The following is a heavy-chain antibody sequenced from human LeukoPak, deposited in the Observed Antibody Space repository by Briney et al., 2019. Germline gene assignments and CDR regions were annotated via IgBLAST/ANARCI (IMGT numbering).Heavy chain of an antibody. CDR1: GFTFSSYA. Sequence: GRSLRLSCAASGFTFSSYAMHWVRQAPGKGLEWVAVISYDGSNKNYADSVKGRFTISRDNSKNTLYLQMNSLRAEDTAVYYCARGIVVVMGGFDYWGQGTLVTVSS. CDR2: ISYDGSNK. V-gene: IGHV3-30-3*01. D-gene: IGHD3-22*01. CDR3: ARGIVVVMGGFDY. J-gene: IGHJ4*02.